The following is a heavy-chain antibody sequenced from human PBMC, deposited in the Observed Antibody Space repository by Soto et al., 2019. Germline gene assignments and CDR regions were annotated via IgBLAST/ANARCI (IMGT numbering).Heavy chain of an antibody. CDR2: INPNSGGT. CDR3: ARAVAAAGTSYYYYYGMDV. CDR1: GYTFTGYY. D-gene: IGHD6-13*01. Sequence: QVQLVQSGAEVKKPGASVKVSCKASGYTFTGYYRHWVRQAPGQGLEWMGWINPNSGGTNYAQKFQGRVTMTRDTSISTAYMELSRLRSDDTAVYYCARAVAAAGTSYYYYYGMDVWGQGTTVTVSS. V-gene: IGHV1-2*02. J-gene: IGHJ6*02.